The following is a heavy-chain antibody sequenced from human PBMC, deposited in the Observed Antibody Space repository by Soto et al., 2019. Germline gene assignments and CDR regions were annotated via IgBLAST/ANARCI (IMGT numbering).Heavy chain of an antibody. CDR2: IKSKTDGGTT. J-gene: IGHJ6*02. CDR3: TTNDNIVVVPAAIILGPHPKADV. V-gene: IGHV3-15*07. D-gene: IGHD2-2*01. Sequence: GGSLRLSCAASGFTFSNAWMNWVRQAPGKGLEWVGRIKSKTDGGTTDYAAPVKGRFTISRDDSKNTLYLQMNSLKTEDTAVYYCTTNDNIVVVPAAIILGPHPKADVWGQGTTVTVSS. CDR1: GFTFSNAW.